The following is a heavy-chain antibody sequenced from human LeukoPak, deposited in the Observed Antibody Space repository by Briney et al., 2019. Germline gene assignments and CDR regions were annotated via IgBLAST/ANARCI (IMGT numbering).Heavy chain of an antibody. D-gene: IGHD3-22*01. CDR2: INPNSGGT. CDR1: GYTFTGYY. CDR3: ARDREGYDDRGYYQLRYFDY. V-gene: IGHV1-2*02. J-gene: IGHJ4*02. Sequence: ASVKVSCKASGYTFTGYYMHWVRQDPGQGLEWMGWINPNSGGTDYAQKFQGRVTMTRDTSISTAYMELSGLRSDDTAVYYCARDREGYDDRGYYQLRYFDYWGQGTPVTVSS.